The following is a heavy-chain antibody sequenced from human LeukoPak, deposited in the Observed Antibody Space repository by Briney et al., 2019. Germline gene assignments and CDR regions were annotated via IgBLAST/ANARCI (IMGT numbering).Heavy chain of an antibody. CDR2: IIPIFGIA. CDR1: GGTFSSYA. J-gene: IGHJ3*02. D-gene: IGHD1-26*01. V-gene: IGHV1-69*04. Sequence: SVKVSCKASGGTFSSYAISWVRQAPGQGLEWMGRIIPIFGIANYAQKFQGRVTITADKSTSTAHMELSSLRSEDTAVYYCARFSGSASIGAFDIWGQGTMVTVSS. CDR3: ARFSGSASIGAFDI.